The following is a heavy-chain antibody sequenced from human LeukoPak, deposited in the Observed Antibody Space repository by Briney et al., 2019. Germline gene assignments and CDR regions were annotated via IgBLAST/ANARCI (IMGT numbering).Heavy chain of an antibody. CDR1: GFTFSSYS. D-gene: IGHD3-22*01. J-gene: IGHJ5*02. V-gene: IGHV3-21*01. Sequence: PGGSLRLSCAASGFTFSSYSMTWVRQAPGKGLEWVSSISSSSSYIYYADSVKGRFTISRDNAKNSLYLQMNSLRAEDTAVYYCARDRRGYYYDSSYNWFDPWGQGTLVTVSS. CDR3: ARDRRGYYYDSSYNWFDP. CDR2: ISSSSSYI.